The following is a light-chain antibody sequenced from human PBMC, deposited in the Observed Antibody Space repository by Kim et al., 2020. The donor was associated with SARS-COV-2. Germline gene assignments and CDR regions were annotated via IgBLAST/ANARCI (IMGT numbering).Light chain of an antibody. V-gene: IGLV3-19*01. CDR2: GKN. CDR1: SLRIYY. Sequence: ALGQTVRITCQGDSLRIYYASWYQQKPGQAPVLVIYGKNNRPSGIPDRFSGSSSGNTASLTITGAQAEDEADYYCNSRDSSGNHLVFGGGTKVTVL. J-gene: IGLJ3*02. CDR3: NSRDSSGNHLV.